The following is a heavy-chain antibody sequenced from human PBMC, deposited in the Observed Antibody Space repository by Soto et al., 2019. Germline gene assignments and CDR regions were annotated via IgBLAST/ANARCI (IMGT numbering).Heavy chain of an antibody. J-gene: IGHJ4*02. CDR2: IIPIFGTA. CDR1: GGTFSSYA. V-gene: IGHV1-69*05. Sequence: ASVKVSCKASGGTFSSYAISWVRQAPGQGLEWMGGIIPIFGTANYAQKFQGRVTITKDTSKNQVVLTMTNMDPVDTATYYCAHISDFLEWLLFHYWGQGTLVTVSS. D-gene: IGHD3-3*01. CDR3: AHISDFLEWLLFHY.